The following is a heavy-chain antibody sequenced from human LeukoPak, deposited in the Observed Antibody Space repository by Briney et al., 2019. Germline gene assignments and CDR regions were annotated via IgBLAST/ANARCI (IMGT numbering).Heavy chain of an antibody. D-gene: IGHD2-2*01. V-gene: IGHV4-31*03. CDR3: ARGPAATLHFQH. CDR2: IYRSGST. CDR1: GGSISSGSYY. Sequence: SETLSLTCTVSGGSISSGSYYWSWIRQHPGKGLEWIGYIYRSGSTYYNPSLRRRDTMSVDTSKNQFSLKLSSVTAADTAMYYCARGPAATLHFQHWGQGTLVTVSS. J-gene: IGHJ1*01.